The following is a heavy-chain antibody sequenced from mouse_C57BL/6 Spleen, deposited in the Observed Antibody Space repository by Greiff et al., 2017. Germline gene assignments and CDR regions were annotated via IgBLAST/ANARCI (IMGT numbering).Heavy chain of an antibody. CDR2: IDPEGGDT. J-gene: IGHJ4*01. CDR3: TTEDGSSCNAMDY. D-gene: IGHD1-1*01. CDR1: GFTINSYS. V-gene: IGHV14-1*01. Sequence: EVQLQQSGAELVRPGASVKLSCTASGFTINSYSMHWVKQRPEQGLEWIGRIDPEGGDTEYAAKFQVKATMTADTSSNTAYLQLSSLTSEDTAVYYCTTEDGSSCNAMDYWGQGTSVTVSS.